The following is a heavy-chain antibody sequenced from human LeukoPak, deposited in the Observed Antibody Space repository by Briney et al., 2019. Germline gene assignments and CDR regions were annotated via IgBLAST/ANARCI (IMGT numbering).Heavy chain of an antibody. V-gene: IGHV1-69*06. CDR1: GGTFSSYA. CDR2: IIPIFGTA. Sequence: GASVKVSCKASGGTFSSYAISWVRQAPGQGLEWMGGIIPIFGTANYAQKFQGRVTITADKSTSIAYMELSSLRSEDTAVYYCARGYSGSYPFDYWGQGTLVTVSS. D-gene: IGHD1-26*01. CDR3: ARGYSGSYPFDY. J-gene: IGHJ4*02.